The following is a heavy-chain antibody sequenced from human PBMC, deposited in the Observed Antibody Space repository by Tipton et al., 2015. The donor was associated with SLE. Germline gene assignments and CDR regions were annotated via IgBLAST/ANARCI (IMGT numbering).Heavy chain of an antibody. Sequence: SLRLSCAASGFTFSSYWMSWVRQAPGKGLEWVGRIKSKTDGGTTDYAAPVKGRFTISRDDSKNTLYLQMNSLKTEDTAVYYCTTDIPAGYSGYQFRDYWGQGTLVTVSS. V-gene: IGHV3-15*01. CDR2: IKSKTDGGTT. J-gene: IGHJ4*02. D-gene: IGHD5-12*01. CDR1: GFTFSSYW. CDR3: TTDIPAGYSGYQFRDY.